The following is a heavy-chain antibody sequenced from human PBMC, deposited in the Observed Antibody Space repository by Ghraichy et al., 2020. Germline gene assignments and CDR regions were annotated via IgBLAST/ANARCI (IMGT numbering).Heavy chain of an antibody. Sequence: GGSLRLSCAASGFTFSSYEMNWVRQAPGKGLEWVSYISSSGSTIYYADSVKGRFTISRDNAKNSLYLQMNSLRAEDTAVYYCARGADGYNAELLDYWGQGTLVTVSS. CDR3: ARGADGYNAELLDY. CDR1: GFTFSSYE. V-gene: IGHV3-48*03. CDR2: ISSSGSTI. J-gene: IGHJ4*02. D-gene: IGHD5-24*01.